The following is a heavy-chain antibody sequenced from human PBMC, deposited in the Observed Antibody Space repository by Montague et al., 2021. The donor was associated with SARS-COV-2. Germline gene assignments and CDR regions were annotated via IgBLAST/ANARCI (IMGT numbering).Heavy chain of an antibody. V-gene: IGHV4-34*01. Sequence: SETLSLTCAVYGGSLSGCYWSWIRQPPGEGLEWIAEISHSGGTSYNPSLKSRVTISVDTSKNQFSLKLSSATAADTALYYCARVPYRLLFVPRYYGMDVWGRGATVTVSS. CDR3: ARVPYRLLFVPRYYGMDV. J-gene: IGHJ6*02. D-gene: IGHD2-2*01. CDR1: GGSLSGCY. CDR2: ISHSGGT.